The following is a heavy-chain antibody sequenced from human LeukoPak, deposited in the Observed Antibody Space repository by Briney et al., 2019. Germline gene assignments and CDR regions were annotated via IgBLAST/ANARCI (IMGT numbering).Heavy chain of an antibody. CDR3: ARVLSGGSYFFDY. CDR2: INPNSGGT. CDR1: GYTFTSYG. D-gene: IGHD1-26*01. Sequence: ASVKVSCKASGYTFTSYGSSWVRQAPGQGLEWMGRINPNSGGTNYAQKFQGRVTMTRDTSISTAYMELSRLTSDDTAVYYCARVLSGGSYFFDYWGQGTLVTVSS. V-gene: IGHV1-2*06. J-gene: IGHJ4*02.